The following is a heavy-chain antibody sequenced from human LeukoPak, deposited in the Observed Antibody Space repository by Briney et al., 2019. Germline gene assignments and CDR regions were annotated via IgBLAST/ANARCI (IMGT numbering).Heavy chain of an antibody. CDR3: ARDAGPYYYGSGSYSLGY. D-gene: IGHD3-10*01. CDR1: GFTFSSYE. Sequence: PGGSLRLSCAASGFTFSSYEMNWVRQAPGKGLEWVSYISSSGSTIYYADSVKGRFTISRDNAKNSLYLQMNSLRAEDTAVYYCARDAGPYYYGSGSYSLGYWGQGTLVTVSS. CDR2: ISSSGSTI. V-gene: IGHV3-48*03. J-gene: IGHJ4*02.